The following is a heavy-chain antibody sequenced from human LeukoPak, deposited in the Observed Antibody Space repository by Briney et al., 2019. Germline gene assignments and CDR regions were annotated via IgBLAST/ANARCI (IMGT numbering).Heavy chain of an antibody. CDR2: ISYDGSDK. Sequence: PGGSLRLSCAASGFTFTIFGLNWVRQAPGKGPEWVAVISYDGSDKYYADSVKGRFTISRDNSKNTLYLQVSSLRAEDTAMYYCAKSSQYYYDSGDCWGQGTLVTVSS. CDR3: AKSSQYYYDSGDC. CDR1: GFTFTIFG. J-gene: IGHJ4*02. V-gene: IGHV3-30*18. D-gene: IGHD3-22*01.